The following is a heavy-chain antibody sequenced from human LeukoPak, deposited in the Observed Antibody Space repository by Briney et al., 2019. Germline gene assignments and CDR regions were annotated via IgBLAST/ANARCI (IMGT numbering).Heavy chain of an antibody. D-gene: IGHD4-17*01. CDR1: GFTFSSYW. J-gene: IGHJ6*02. CDR3: ASSTVTTLDGTDV. V-gene: IGHV3-74*01. Sequence: PGGSLRLSFAASGFTFSSYWMHLVRQAPGKGLGWVSSINSDGSSRSYADSVKGRFTISRDNAKNTLHLQMNSLRVEDTAVYYCASSTVTTLDGTDVWGQGTTVTVSS. CDR2: INSDGSSR.